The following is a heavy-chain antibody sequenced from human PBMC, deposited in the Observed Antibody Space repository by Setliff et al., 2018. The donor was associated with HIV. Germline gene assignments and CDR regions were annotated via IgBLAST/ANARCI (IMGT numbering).Heavy chain of an antibody. V-gene: IGHV4-61*02. Sequence: TLSLTCSVSGASIRSGLNYWTWIRQPAGKGLEWIGPIYSGGTTNYNPSLKRRVTISVDMSKNHFSLNLTTVSAADTAVYYCARGHVVGTSRSFDLWGRGNLVTVSS. D-gene: IGHD2-15*01. J-gene: IGHJ4*01. CDR1: GASIRSGLNY. CDR2: IYSGGTT. CDR3: ARGHVVGTSRSFDL.